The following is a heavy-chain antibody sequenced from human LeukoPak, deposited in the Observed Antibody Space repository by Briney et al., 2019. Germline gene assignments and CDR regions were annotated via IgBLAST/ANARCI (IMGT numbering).Heavy chain of an antibody. CDR1: GFTFSSYE. D-gene: IGHD3-16*02. CDR3: ARSDMITFGGVIGGTDAFDI. Sequence: EGSLRLSCAASGFTFSSYEMNWVRQAPGKGLEWVSYISSSGSTIYYADSVKGRFTISRDNAKNSLYLQMSSLRAEDTAVYYCARSDMITFGGVIGGTDAFDIWGQGTMVTASS. CDR2: ISSSGSTI. J-gene: IGHJ3*02. V-gene: IGHV3-48*03.